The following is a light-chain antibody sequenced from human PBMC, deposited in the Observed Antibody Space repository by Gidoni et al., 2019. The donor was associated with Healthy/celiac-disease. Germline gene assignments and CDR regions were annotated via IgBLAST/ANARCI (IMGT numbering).Light chain of an antibody. J-gene: IGKJ1*01. V-gene: IGKV1-12*01. CDR1: QVISSW. Sequence: DIEMTQSPSSVSASVGDRVTITCRASQVISSWLAWYQQKPGKAPKLLIYSASSLQSGVPSRFSGSGSGTDFTLPISSLQPEDFATSYCPQANSFPLTFGQGTKVEIK. CDR3: PQANSFPLT. CDR2: SAS.